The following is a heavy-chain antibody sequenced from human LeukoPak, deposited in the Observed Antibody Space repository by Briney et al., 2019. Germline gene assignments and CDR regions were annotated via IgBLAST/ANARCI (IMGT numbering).Heavy chain of an antibody. CDR2: IYYSGST. D-gene: IGHD3-3*01. CDR1: GGSISSGGYY. Sequence: SETLSLICTVSGGSISSGGYYWSWIRQHPGKGLEWIGYIYYSGSTYYNPSLKSRVTISVDTSKNQFSLKLSSVTAADTAVYYCARGGWVGVVISDAFDIWGQGTMVTVSS. V-gene: IGHV4-31*03. CDR3: ARGGWVGVVISDAFDI. J-gene: IGHJ3*02.